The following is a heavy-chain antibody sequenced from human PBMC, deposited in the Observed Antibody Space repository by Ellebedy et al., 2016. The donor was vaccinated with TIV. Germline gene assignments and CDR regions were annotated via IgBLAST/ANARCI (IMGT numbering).Heavy chain of an antibody. D-gene: IGHD6-19*01. CDR3: ARDQQSSGWFPETNFDY. Sequence: PVKGRFTISRDNSKNTQYLQMNSLRAEDTAVYYCARDQQSSGWFPETNFDYWGQGVLVTVSS. J-gene: IGHJ4*02. V-gene: IGHV3-30*06.